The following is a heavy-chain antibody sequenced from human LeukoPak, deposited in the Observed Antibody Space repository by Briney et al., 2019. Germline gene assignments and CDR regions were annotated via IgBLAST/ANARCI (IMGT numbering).Heavy chain of an antibody. CDR3: ARDHSSSWYLIRTWRFGYYFDY. CDR2: ISAYNGNT. Sequence: ASVKVSCKASGGTFSSYPISWVRQAPGQGLEWMGWISAYNGNTNYAQKLQGKVTMTTDTSTSTAYMELRSLRSDDTAVYYCARDHSSSWYLIRTWRFGYYFDYWGQGTLVTVSS. V-gene: IGHV1-18*01. CDR1: GGTFSSYP. D-gene: IGHD6-13*01. J-gene: IGHJ4*02.